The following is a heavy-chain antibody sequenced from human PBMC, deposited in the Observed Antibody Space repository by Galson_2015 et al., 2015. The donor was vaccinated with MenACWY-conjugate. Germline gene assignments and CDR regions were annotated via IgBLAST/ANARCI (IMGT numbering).Heavy chain of an antibody. V-gene: IGHV3-30*18. Sequence: SLRLSCAASGFTFSSYGMHWVRQAPGKGLEWVAVISYVGSNKYYADSVKGRFTISRDNSKNTLYLQMNSLRAEDTAVYYCAKDGAGYSSSWYGSYFDYWGQGTLVTVSS. J-gene: IGHJ4*02. D-gene: IGHD6-13*01. CDR3: AKDGAGYSSSWYGSYFDY. CDR1: GFTFSSYG. CDR2: ISYVGSNK.